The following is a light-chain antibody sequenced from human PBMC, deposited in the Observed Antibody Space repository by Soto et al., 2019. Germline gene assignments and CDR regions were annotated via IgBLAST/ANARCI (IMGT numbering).Light chain of an antibody. CDR3: QHYNSYSEA. CDR1: QTISSW. J-gene: IGKJ1*01. CDR2: KAS. Sequence: DIQLSQSHSPLSGYVGDRVPINCRASQTISSWLAWYQQKPGKAPKLLIYKASTLKSGVPSRFSGSGSGTEFTLTISSLQPDDFATYYCQHYNSYSEAFGQGTKVDI. V-gene: IGKV1-5*03.